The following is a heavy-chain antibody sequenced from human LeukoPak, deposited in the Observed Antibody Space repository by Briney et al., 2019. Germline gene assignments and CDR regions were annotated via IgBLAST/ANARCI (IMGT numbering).Heavy chain of an antibody. J-gene: IGHJ4*02. CDR3: AKLDGSSGYYPFDY. Sequence: GGSLRLSCAASGFTFSNYVIHWVRQAPGKGLEWVAVISYDGSNKYYADSVKGRFTISRDNSKNTLYLQMNSLRAEDTAVYYCAKLDGSSGYYPFDYWGQGTLVTVSS. V-gene: IGHV3-30-3*02. CDR2: ISYDGSNK. D-gene: IGHD3-22*01. CDR1: GFTFSNYV.